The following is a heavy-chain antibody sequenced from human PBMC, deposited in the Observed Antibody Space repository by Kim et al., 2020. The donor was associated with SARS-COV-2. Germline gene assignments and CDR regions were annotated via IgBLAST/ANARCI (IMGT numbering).Heavy chain of an antibody. CDR1: GFTFSSYA. CDR2: ISGSGGST. CDR3: AKDLGRITLIRGIMTGDY. Sequence: GGSLRLSCAASGFTFSSYAMNWVRQAPGKGLEWVSAISGSGGSTYYADSVKGRFTISRDNSKNTLYLQMNSLSAEDTAIYYCAKDLGRITLIRGIMTGDYWGQGTLVTVSS. V-gene: IGHV3-23*01. J-gene: IGHJ4*02. D-gene: IGHD3-10*01.